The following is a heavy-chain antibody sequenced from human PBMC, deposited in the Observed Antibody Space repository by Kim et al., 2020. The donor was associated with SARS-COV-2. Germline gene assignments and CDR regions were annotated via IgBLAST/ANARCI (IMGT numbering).Heavy chain of an antibody. J-gene: IGHJ4*02. Sequence: GGSLRLSCAASGFTFSDYYMSWIRQAPGKGLEWVSYISSSGSTIYYADSVKGRFTISRDNAKNSLYLQMNSLRAEDTAVYYCARSGYYGSGSKRALRYWGQGTLVTVSS. CDR3: ARSGYYGSGSKRALRY. CDR2: ISSSGSTI. CDR1: GFTFSDYY. D-gene: IGHD3-10*01. V-gene: IGHV3-11*01.